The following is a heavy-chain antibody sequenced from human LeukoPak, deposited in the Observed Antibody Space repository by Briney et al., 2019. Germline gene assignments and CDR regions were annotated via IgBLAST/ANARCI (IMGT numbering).Heavy chain of an antibody. CDR3: ASFPRTTGPTSDAFDI. Sequence: SGTLSLTCAVSGGSVSSGGYSWSWIRQPPGKGLEWIGYFYHSGSTYYNPSLKSRVTISVDRSKNQFSLKLSSVTAADTAVYYCASFPRTTGPTSDAFDIWGQGTMVTVSS. J-gene: IGHJ3*02. D-gene: IGHD1-1*01. CDR1: GGSVSSGGYS. V-gene: IGHV4-30-2*01. CDR2: FYHSGST.